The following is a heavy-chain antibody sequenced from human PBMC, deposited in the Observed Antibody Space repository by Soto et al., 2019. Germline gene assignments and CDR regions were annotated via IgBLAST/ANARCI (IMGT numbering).Heavy chain of an antibody. Sequence: PGGSLRLSCAASGFTFSSYAMSWVRQAPGKGLEWVSAISGSGGSTYYADSVKGRFTISRDNSKNTLYLQMNSLRAEDTAVYYCAKGQQRYCSGGSCHINWGQGTLVTVSS. D-gene: IGHD2-15*01. CDR1: GFTFSSYA. CDR3: AKGQQRYCSGGSCHIN. V-gene: IGHV3-23*01. J-gene: IGHJ4*02. CDR2: ISGSGGST.